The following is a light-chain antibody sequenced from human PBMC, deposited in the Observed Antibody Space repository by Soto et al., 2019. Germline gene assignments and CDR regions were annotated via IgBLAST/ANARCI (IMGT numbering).Light chain of an antibody. CDR3: SSYTSSSTSYV. CDR1: GSDVGGYNY. Sequence: QSALTQPASVSGSPGQSITISCTGTGSDVGGYNYVSWYQQHPGKAPKLMIYDVSNRPSGVSNRFSGSKSGNTASLTISGLQAEDEADYYCSSYTSSSTSYVIGTGTKVTVL. CDR2: DVS. V-gene: IGLV2-14*01. J-gene: IGLJ1*01.